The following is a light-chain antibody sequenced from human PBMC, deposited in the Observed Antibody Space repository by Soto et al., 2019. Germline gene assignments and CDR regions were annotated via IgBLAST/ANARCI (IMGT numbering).Light chain of an antibody. CDR1: QSVSSNY. Sequence: EIVLTQSPGTLSLSPGEGATLSCRASQSVSSNYLAWYQQRPGQAPRLLIYGASTRATGIADRFSGGGSGTDFTLTISRLEPEDFAVYYCQQYGSSSPTTFGQGTRLEIE. V-gene: IGKV3-20*01. CDR2: GAS. CDR3: QQYGSSSPTT. J-gene: IGKJ5*01.